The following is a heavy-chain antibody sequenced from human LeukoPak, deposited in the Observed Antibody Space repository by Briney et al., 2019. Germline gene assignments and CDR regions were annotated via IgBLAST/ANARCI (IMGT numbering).Heavy chain of an antibody. CDR2: ISHDGGNK. V-gene: IGHV3-30*18. J-gene: IGHJ3*02. CDR3: AKEGDYYGSGSYRDGFDI. D-gene: IGHD3-10*01. Sequence: AGGPLRLSCVASGFAFSQFPVHWVRQAPGKRLEWVAFISHDGGNKKYSDSVKGRFTISRDNSKNTVYLQMNSLRPEDTAVYYCAKEGDYYGSGSYRDGFDIWGQGTRATVSS. CDR1: GFAFSQFP.